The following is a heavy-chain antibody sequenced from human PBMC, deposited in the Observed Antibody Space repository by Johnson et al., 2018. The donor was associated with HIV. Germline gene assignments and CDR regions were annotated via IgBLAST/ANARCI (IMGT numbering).Heavy chain of an antibody. J-gene: IGHJ3*02. CDR2: IYSGDRT. CDR3: AGRSSAWYEDAFDI. V-gene: IGHV3-66*01. D-gene: IGHD6-19*01. CDR1: GFTVSSNY. Sequence: MQLVESGGGVVRPGGSLRLSCEASGFTVSSNYMSWVRQAPGKGLEWVSVIYSGDRTYSAVSVKGRFTISRDSSKNTLFLQMNSLRVEDTAIYYCAGRSSAWYEDAFDIWGQGTMVTVSS.